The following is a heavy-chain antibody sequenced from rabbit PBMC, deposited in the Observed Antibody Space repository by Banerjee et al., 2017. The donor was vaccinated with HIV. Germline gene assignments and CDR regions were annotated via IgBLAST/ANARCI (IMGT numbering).Heavy chain of an antibody. CDR1: GFDFSSYS. J-gene: IGHJ2*01. CDR3: ASSSGYWAFDP. CDR2: IYVGSSGST. V-gene: IGHV1S40*01. Sequence: QSLEESGGDLVKPGASLTLTCTASGFDFSSYSMCWVRQAPGKGLEWIACIYVGSSGSTWYTNWAKGRFTISKTSSTTVTLQMTSLTAADTATYFCASSSGYWAFDPWGPGTLVTVS. D-gene: IGHD1-1*01.